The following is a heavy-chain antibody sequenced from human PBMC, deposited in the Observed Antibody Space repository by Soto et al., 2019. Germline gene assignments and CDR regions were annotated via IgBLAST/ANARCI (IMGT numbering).Heavy chain of an antibody. V-gene: IGHV4-31*03. CDR1: GGSISSGGYY. Sequence: SETLSLTCTVSGGSISSGGYYWSWIRQHPGKGLEWIGYIYYSGSTYYNPSLKSRVTISVDTSKNQFSLKLSSVTAADTAVYYCARHLLLYYYDSSGYYLRDAFDIWGQGTMVTVSS. CDR3: ARHLLLYYYDSSGYYLRDAFDI. CDR2: IYYSGST. D-gene: IGHD3-22*01. J-gene: IGHJ3*02.